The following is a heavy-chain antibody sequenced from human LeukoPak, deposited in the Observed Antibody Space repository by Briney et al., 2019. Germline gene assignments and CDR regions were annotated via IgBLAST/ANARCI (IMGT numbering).Heavy chain of an antibody. J-gene: IGHJ6*03. CDR2: VYTSGSA. V-gene: IGHV4-61*02. CDR1: GGSISSGSYY. CDR3: ARGPYYYYYMDV. Sequence: SETLSLTCTVSGGSISSGSYYWSWIRQPAGKGLEWIGRVYTSGSANYNPSLKSRVTISVDTSKNQFSLKLSSVTAADTAVYYCARGPYYYYYMDVWGKGTTVTVSS.